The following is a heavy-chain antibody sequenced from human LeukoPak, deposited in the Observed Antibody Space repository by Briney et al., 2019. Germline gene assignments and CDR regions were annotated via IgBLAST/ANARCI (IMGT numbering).Heavy chain of an antibody. D-gene: IGHD5-12*01. CDR1: GYTFTGYY. J-gene: IGHJ4*02. CDR3: ARDLERGYDYYFDY. Sequence: ASVKVSCKASGYTFTGYYMHWVRQAPGQGLEWMGRINPNSGATNYAQKFQGRVTMTRDTSISTAYMGLCRLRSDDTAVYYCARDLERGYDYYFDYWGQGTLVTVSS. V-gene: IGHV1-2*06. CDR2: INPNSGAT.